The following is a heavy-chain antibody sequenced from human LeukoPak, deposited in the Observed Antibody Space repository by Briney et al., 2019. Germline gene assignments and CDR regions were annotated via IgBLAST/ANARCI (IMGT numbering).Heavy chain of an antibody. CDR3: ARGEFGDYYYFYMDV. V-gene: IGHV3-21*01. CDR1: GFTFSRYS. Sequence: GGSLRLSCAASGFTFSRYSMNWVRQAPGKGLEWVSSITSSNNYIYYGDSVKGRFTISRDDAKNSLFLQMNSLRAEDTATYYCARGEFGDYYYFYMDVWGKGTTVTVSS. D-gene: IGHD2/OR15-2a*01. CDR2: ITSSNNYI. J-gene: IGHJ6*03.